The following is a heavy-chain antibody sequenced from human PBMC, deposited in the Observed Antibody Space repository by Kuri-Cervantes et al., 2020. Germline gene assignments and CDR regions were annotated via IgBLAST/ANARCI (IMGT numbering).Heavy chain of an antibody. CDR1: GFTFSSYW. Sequence: GESLKISCAASGFTFSSYWMSWVRQAPGKGLEWVANIKQDGSDKYYVDSVRGRFTISRDNAENSLFLQMNSLRAEDTAVYFCAKPTREPDSWGQGTLVTVSS. J-gene: IGHJ4*02. CDR3: AKPTREPDS. D-gene: IGHD5-12*01. CDR2: IKQDGSDK. V-gene: IGHV3-7*01.